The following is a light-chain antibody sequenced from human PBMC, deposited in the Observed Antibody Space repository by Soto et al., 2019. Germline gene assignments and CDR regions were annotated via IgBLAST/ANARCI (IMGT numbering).Light chain of an antibody. Sequence: EMVRTQSPDNLSVSAGAIATLSCSASQSVSSNLAWYQQKPGQAPRLLISGTSNRATGIPARFSGSGSGTEFTLTISSLQSEHFAVYYCQQYNNWPPNTSGQGTRLEIK. CDR3: QQYNNWPPNT. J-gene: IGKJ5*01. CDR1: QSVSSN. V-gene: IGKV3-15*01. CDR2: GTS.